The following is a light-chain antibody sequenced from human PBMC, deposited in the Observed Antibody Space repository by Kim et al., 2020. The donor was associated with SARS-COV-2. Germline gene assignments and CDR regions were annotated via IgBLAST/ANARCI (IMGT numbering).Light chain of an antibody. CDR1: TGAVTSGHY. CDR3: LLSYSGAWV. V-gene: IGLV7-46*01. Sequence: PGGSVTLTCGSSTGAVTSGHYPYCFQQKPGHVPKTLIYDSSSKPSWTPARFSGSLLGGKAALTLSGAQPEDEAEYYCLLSYSGAWVFGGGTQLTVL. CDR2: DSS. J-gene: IGLJ3*02.